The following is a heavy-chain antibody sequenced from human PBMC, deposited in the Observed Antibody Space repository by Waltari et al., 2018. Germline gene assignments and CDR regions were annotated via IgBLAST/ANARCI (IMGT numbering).Heavy chain of an antibody. D-gene: IGHD3-22*01. CDR2: ISWNSGSI. J-gene: IGHJ3*02. V-gene: IGHV3-9*03. CDR1: GFTFDDYA. Sequence: EVQLVESGGGLVQPGRSLRLSCAASGFTFDDYAMHWVRQAPGKGLEWVSGISWNSGSIGYADSVKGRFTISRDNAKNSLYLQMNSLRAEDMALYYCAKDVGYNKIVGAFDIWGQGTMVIVSS. CDR3: AKDVGYNKIVGAFDI.